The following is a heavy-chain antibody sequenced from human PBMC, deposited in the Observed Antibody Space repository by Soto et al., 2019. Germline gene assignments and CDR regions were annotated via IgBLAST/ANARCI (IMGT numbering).Heavy chain of an antibody. V-gene: IGHV4-4*07. CDR2: IYNGGIP. Sequence: SSETLSLTCTVSGGSVSSQYWSWIRQPAGKGLEWIGRIYNGGIPLIHPSLESRVALSLDTSKNQFSLTLSSVTAADTAIYYCASQYYDKSVYYFDYWGRGTLVTVSS. J-gene: IGHJ4*02. D-gene: IGHD3-22*01. CDR3: ASQYYDKSVYYFDY. CDR1: GGSVSSQY.